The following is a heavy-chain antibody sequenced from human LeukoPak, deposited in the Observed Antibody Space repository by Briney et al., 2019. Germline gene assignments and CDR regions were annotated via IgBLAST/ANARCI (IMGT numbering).Heavy chain of an antibody. CDR1: GYTFTSYG. CDR2: ISAYNGNT. V-gene: IGHV1-18*01. CDR3: ARSPRGVPKTRGYFDY. Sequence: GASVKVSCKASGYTFTSYGISWVRQAPGQGLEWMGWISAYNGNTNYAQKLQGRVTMTIDTSTSTAYMELRSLRSDDTAVYYCARSPRGVPKTRGYFDYWGQGTLVTVSS. D-gene: IGHD2-8*01. J-gene: IGHJ4*02.